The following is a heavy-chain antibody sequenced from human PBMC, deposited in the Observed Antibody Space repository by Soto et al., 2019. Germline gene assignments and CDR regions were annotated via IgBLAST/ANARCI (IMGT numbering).Heavy chain of an antibody. CDR2: ISPSGSP. CDR1: GGSVNSGGYS. CDR3: TRGVLA. D-gene: IGHD2-8*01. V-gene: IGHV4-30-2*01. Sequence: SETLSLTCSVSGGSVNSGGYSWSWIRQPPGKGLEWIGFISPSGSPVYNPSLKSRVTISVDRSNNQISLEISSVTAADTAVYYCTRGVLAWGPGTLVTVSS. J-gene: IGHJ5*02.